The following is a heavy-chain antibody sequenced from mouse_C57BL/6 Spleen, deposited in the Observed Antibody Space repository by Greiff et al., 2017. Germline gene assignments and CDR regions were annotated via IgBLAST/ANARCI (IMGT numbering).Heavy chain of an antibody. V-gene: IGHV2-9-1*01. D-gene: IGHD2-2*01. J-gene: IGHJ1*03. CDR2: IWTGGGT. Sequence: VQLQQSGPGLVAPSQSLSITCTVSGFSLTSYAISWVRQPPGKGLEWLGVIWTGGGTNYNSALKSRLSISKDNSKSQVFLKMNSLQTDDTARYYCASKGDGYDRDWYFDVWGTGTTVTVSS. CDR3: ASKGDGYDRDWYFDV. CDR1: GFSLTSYA.